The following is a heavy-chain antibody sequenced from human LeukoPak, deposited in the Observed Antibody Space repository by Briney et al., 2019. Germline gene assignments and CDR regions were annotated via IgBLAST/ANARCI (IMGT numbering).Heavy chain of an antibody. J-gene: IGHJ4*01. Sequence: GGSLRLSCAASGFTFRTYSMNWVRQAPGKGLEWVSSISSTSTYIYYADSMKGRFIISRDNARNSLYLEMNSLRAEDTAVYYCTRIIGISGTYPTDYWGHVTLVTVSS. D-gene: IGHD1-26*01. CDR1: GFTFRTYS. V-gene: IGHV3-21*06. CDR3: TRIIGISGTYPTDY. CDR2: ISSTSTYI.